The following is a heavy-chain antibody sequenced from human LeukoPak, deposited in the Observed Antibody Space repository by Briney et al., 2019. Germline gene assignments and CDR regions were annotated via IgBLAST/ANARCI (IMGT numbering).Heavy chain of an antibody. CDR3: ARVQPPPTVVTPRYYYYGMDV. CDR2: ISSSSNTI. D-gene: IGHD4-23*01. J-gene: IGHJ6*02. CDR1: GFTFSSYS. V-gene: IGHV3-48*02. Sequence: GGSLRLSCAASGFTFSSYSTNWVPRAPGKGLEWVSYISSSSNTIYYADSVKGQFTISRDNAKNSLYLQMNSLRDEDTAVYYCARVQPPPTVVTPRYYYYGMDVWGQGTTVTVSS.